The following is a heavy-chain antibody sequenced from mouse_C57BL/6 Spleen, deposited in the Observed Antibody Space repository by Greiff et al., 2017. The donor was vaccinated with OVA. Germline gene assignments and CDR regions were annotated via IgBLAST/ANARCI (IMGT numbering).Heavy chain of an antibody. Sequence: QVQLQQSGAELVKPGASVKISCKASGYAFSSYWMNWVKQRPGKGLEWIGQIYPGDGDTNYNGKFKGKATLTADKSSSTAYMQLSILTSEDSAVSFGERGDYGYDEDYAMDDWGQGTSVTVSS. CDR1: GYAFSSYW. V-gene: IGHV1-80*01. CDR2: IYPGDGDT. CDR3: ERGDYGYDEDYAMDD. D-gene: IGHD2-2*01. J-gene: IGHJ4*01.